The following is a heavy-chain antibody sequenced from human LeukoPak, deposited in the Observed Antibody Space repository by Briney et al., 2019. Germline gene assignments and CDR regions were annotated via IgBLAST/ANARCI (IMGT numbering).Heavy chain of an antibody. CDR2: INTNTGNP. J-gene: IGHJ4*02. Sequence: ASVTVSCTASGYTFTSYAMNWVRQAPGQGLEWMGWINTNTGNPTYAQGFTGRFVFSLDTSVSTAYLQISSLKAEDTAVYYCARGGLLRVLRFLTYPHYWGQGTLVTVSS. CDR1: GYTFTSYA. D-gene: IGHD3-3*01. V-gene: IGHV7-4-1*02. CDR3: ARGGLLRVLRFLTYPHY.